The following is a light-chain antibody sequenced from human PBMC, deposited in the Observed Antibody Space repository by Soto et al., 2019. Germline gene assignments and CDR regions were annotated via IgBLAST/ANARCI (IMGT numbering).Light chain of an antibody. CDR3: SSYTSSNTYV. V-gene: IGLV2-8*01. Sequence: ALTQPPSASGSPGQSITISCTGTSTDVGTYNYVSWYQQHPGKAPKLMIYEVNKRPSGVPDRFSGSKSGNTASLTVSGVQAEDEADYFCSSYTSSNTYVFGTGTKVTVL. J-gene: IGLJ1*01. CDR2: EVN. CDR1: STDVGTYNY.